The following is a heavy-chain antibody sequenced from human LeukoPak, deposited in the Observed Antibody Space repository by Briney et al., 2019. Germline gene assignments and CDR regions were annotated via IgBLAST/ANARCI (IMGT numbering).Heavy chain of an antibody. D-gene: IGHD6-13*01. CDR3: VKDLYKGDTSSWYYFDY. Sequence: PGGSLRLSCSASGFNFSNGAMHWVRQAPGKGPEYVSVISSYGDKTYYADSVKGRFTISRDNSKNTVSLQMSSLRAEDTAVYYCVKDLYKGDTSSWYYFDYWGQGTLVTVSS. V-gene: IGHV3-64D*06. J-gene: IGHJ4*02. CDR1: GFNFSNGA. CDR2: ISSYGDKT.